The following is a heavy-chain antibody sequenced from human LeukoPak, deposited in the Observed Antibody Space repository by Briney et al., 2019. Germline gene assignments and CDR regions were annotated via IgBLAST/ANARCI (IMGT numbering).Heavy chain of an antibody. J-gene: IGHJ3*02. V-gene: IGHV4-61*02. Sequence: SQTLSLTCTVSGGSISSGRYYWSWIRQPAGKGLEWIGRIYTSGSTNYNPSLKSRVTISVDTSKNQFSLKLSSVTAADTAVYYCARDRVVPVPAAEDAFDIWGQGKMVTVSS. CDR3: ARDRVVPVPAAEDAFDI. CDR2: IYTSGST. D-gene: IGHD2-2*01. CDR1: GGSISSGRYY.